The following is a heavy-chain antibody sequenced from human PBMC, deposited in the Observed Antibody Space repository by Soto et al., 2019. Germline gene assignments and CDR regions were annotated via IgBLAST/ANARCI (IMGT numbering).Heavy chain of an antibody. D-gene: IGHD5-18*01. V-gene: IGHV3-48*02. CDR1: GFTFSSYS. J-gene: IGHJ4*02. CDR2: ISSSSSTI. Sequence: EVQLVESGGGLVQPGGSLRLSCAASGFTFSSYSMNWVRQAPGKGLEWVSYISSSSSTIYYADSVKGRFTISRDNAKNSLYLQMNSPRDEDTAVYYCARDSGYSYAPIDYWGQGTLVTVSS. CDR3: ARDSGYSYAPIDY.